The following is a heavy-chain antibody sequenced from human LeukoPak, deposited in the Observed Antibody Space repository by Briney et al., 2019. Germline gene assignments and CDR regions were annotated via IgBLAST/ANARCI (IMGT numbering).Heavy chain of an antibody. J-gene: IGHJ4*02. CDR2: ISGSGGST. V-gene: IGHV3-23*01. CDR3: AKVWVGATTGIFDY. D-gene: IGHD1-26*01. CDR1: GFTFTNYG. Sequence: GGSLRLSCAASGFTFTNYGMSWVRQAPGKGLEWVSTISGSGGSTYYADSVKGRFTISRDNFKNTLCLQINSLRAEDTAVYYCAKVWVGATTGIFDYWGQGTLVTVSS.